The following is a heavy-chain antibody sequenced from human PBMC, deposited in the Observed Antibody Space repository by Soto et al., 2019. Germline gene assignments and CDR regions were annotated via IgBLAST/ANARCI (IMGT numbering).Heavy chain of an antibody. CDR3: ARPARGAYYDFWSGYFDY. CDR1: GFTFSSYS. V-gene: IGHV3-48*01. CDR2: ISSSSSTI. D-gene: IGHD3-3*01. J-gene: IGHJ4*02. Sequence: GGSLRLSCAASGFTFSSYSMNWVRQAPGKGLEWVSYISSSSSTIYYADSVKGRFTISRDNAKNSLYLQMNSLRAEGTAVYYCARPARGAYYDFWSGYFDYWGQRTPVTVSS.